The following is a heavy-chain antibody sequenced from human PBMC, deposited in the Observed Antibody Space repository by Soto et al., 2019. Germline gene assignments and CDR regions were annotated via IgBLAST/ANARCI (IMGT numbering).Heavy chain of an antibody. J-gene: IGHJ6*03. CDR3: ARNLKWGAGGYDSDSPYYIDV. Sequence: GGSLRLSCAASGFTFSSYWMSWVRQAPGKGLEWVANIKQDGSEKYYVDSVKGRFTISRDNAKNSLYLQMNSLRAEDTAVYYSARNLKWGAGGYDSDSPYYIDVWGKGTTVTVSS. CDR2: IKQDGSEK. V-gene: IGHV3-7*01. D-gene: IGHD5-12*01. CDR1: GFTFSSYW.